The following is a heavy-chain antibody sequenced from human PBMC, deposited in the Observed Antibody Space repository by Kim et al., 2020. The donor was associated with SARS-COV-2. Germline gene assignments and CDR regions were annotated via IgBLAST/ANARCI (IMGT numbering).Heavy chain of an antibody. CDR2: IYYSGST. V-gene: IGHV4-39*01. CDR1: GGSISSSSYY. Sequence: SETLSLTCTVSGGSISSSSYYWGWIRQPPGKGLEWIGSIYYSGSTYYNPSLKSRVTISVDTSKNQFSLKLSSVTAADTAVYYCARHERGPMVRGVSDFFDPWGQGTLVTVSS. D-gene: IGHD3-10*01. CDR3: ARHERGPMVRGVSDFFDP. J-gene: IGHJ5*02.